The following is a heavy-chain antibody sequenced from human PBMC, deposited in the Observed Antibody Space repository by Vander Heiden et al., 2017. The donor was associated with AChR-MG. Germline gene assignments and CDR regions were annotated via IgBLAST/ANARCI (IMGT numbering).Heavy chain of an antibody. CDR1: EFTFSNYA. CDR3: ANRPRGGVVITPM. Sequence: VQLLASGGGLVQPGGSLRLSCAASEFTFSNYAMSWVRQAPGKGLEWVSFISDSGGATTYAGAVKGRFTISRDNSKNTLYLQMSRLRADDTAMYYCANRPRGGVVITPMGGQGTLVTVSS. V-gene: IGHV3-23*01. CDR2: ISDSGGAT. D-gene: IGHD3-3*01. J-gene: IGHJ4*02.